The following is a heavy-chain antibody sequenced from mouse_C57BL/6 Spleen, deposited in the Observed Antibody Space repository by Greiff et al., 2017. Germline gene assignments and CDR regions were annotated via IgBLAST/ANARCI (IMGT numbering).Heavy chain of an antibody. CDR1: GYTFTDYY. CDR2: INPNNGGT. V-gene: IGHV1-26*01. CDR3: ARVPYYGSSPYYFGY. J-gene: IGHJ2*01. Sequence: EVQLQQSGPELVKPGASVKISCKASGYTFTDYYMNWVKQSHGKSLEWIGDINPNNGGTSYNQKFKGKATLTVDKSSSTAYMELRSLTSEDSAVXYCARVPYYGSSPYYFGYWGQGTTLTVSS. D-gene: IGHD1-1*01.